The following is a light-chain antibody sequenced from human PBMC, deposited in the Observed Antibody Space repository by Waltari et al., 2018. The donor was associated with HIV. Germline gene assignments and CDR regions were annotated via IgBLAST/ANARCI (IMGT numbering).Light chain of an antibody. CDR2: DSN. CDR3: LLSYDGDVV. Sequence: QPVVTPEPPSTVSPGGTVILTCAPSAGVDNRGHCPYWVQQRPGQAPKTLIFDSNNRYSWTPARFTGSFLGGKAALTLTGAQPEDDADYYCLLSYDGDVVFGGGTKLTVL. CDR1: AGVDNRGHC. V-gene: IGLV7-46*01. J-gene: IGLJ2*01.